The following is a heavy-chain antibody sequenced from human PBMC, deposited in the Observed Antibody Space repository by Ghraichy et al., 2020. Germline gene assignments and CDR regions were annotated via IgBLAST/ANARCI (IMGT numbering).Heavy chain of an antibody. CDR1: GGSISSGSYY. D-gene: IGHD5-18*01. V-gene: IGHV4-31*03. CDR2: IYYSGST. CDR3: AREGSSGYTYAYDY. J-gene: IGHJ4*02. Sequence: SETLSLTCPVSGGSISSGSYYWSWIRQHPGKGLEWIGYIYYSGSTYYNPSLKSRVTISIDTSKNQFSLTLSSVTAADTAVYYCAREGSSGYTYAYDYWGQGALVTVSS.